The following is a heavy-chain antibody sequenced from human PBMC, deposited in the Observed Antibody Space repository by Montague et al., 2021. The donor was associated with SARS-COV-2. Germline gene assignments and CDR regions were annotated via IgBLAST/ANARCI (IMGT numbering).Heavy chain of an antibody. Sequence: SETLSLTCTVSGGSISTSYWAWIRQPPGKGLEWIGYVYNSGRSSYNSSLKSRVTISVDTSKNQVSLNLRSVTAADTAVYFCVRADRRDPDTRHLYYYKGIDPWGQGTMVTVSS. CDR2: VYNSGRS. D-gene: IGHD3-22*01. J-gene: IGHJ5*02. CDR3: VRADRRDPDTRHLYYYKGIDP. CDR1: GGSISTSY. V-gene: IGHV4-59*01.